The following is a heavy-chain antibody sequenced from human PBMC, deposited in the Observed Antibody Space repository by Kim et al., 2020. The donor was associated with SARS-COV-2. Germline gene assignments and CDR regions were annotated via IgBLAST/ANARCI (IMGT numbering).Heavy chain of an antibody. Sequence: SLTSRVTISVDTSKNQFSLKLSSVTAADTAVYYCARARVVEMATPHYFDYWGQGTLVTVSS. V-gene: IGHV4-59*01. J-gene: IGHJ4*02. CDR3: ARARVVEMATPHYFDY. D-gene: IGHD5-12*01.